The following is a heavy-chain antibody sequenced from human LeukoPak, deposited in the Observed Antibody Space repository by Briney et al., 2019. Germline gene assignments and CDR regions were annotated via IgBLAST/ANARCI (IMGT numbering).Heavy chain of an antibody. Sequence: SQTLSLTCTVSGGSISSGDYYWSWIRQPPGKGLEWIGYIYYSGSTYYNPSLKSRVTISVDTSKNQFSLKLSSVTAADTAVYYCARDGRLQWELLNAFDIWGQGTMVTVSS. D-gene: IGHD1-26*01. CDR1: GGSISSGDYY. V-gene: IGHV4-30-4*08. CDR2: IYYSGST. J-gene: IGHJ3*02. CDR3: ARDGRLQWELLNAFDI.